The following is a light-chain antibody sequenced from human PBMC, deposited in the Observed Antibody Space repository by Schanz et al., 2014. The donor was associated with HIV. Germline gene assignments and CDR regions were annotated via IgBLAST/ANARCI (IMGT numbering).Light chain of an antibody. CDR2: GAS. CDR3: QQYDSPPWT. Sequence: EVVLTQSPATLSVSPGERATLSCRASQSVSSSVAWYQQKPGQAPRLLIYGASNRATGVPDRFSGYGSGTDFTLTISRVEPEDYAVYYCQQYDSPPWTFGQGTKVEVK. V-gene: IGKV3-20*01. CDR1: QSVSSS. J-gene: IGKJ1*01.